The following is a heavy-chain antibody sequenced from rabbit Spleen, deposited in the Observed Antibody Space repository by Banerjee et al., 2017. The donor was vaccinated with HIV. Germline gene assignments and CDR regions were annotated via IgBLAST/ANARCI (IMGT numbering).Heavy chain of an antibody. CDR1: GIDFTKYY. D-gene: IGHD2-1*01. J-gene: IGHJ4*01. V-gene: IGHV1S7*01. CDR3: ARGSAAMTMVITGYYLSL. Sequence: QLTETGGGLVQPGGSLTLSCKASGIDFTKYYISWVRQAPGKGLEWIGIIYAAKGSTDYASWVNGRFTISSDNAQSTVDLKMTSLTAADTATYLCARGSAAMTMVITGYYLSLWGPGTLVTVS. CDR2: IYAAKGST.